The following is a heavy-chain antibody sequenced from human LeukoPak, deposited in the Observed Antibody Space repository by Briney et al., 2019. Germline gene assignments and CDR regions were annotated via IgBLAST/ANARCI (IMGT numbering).Heavy chain of an antibody. CDR2: VSGNAGST. V-gene: IGHV3-23*01. D-gene: IGHD5-12*01. CDR3: AKDRAAAGWLNSRFDY. Sequence: PGGSLRLSCAASGFTFSNYAMSWVRQAPGKGLEWVSSVSGNAGSTNYAASVKGRFTISRDNSKNTLYLQMDSLRAEDTAVYYCAKDRAAAGWLNSRFDYWGQGTLVTASS. J-gene: IGHJ4*02. CDR1: GFTFSNYA.